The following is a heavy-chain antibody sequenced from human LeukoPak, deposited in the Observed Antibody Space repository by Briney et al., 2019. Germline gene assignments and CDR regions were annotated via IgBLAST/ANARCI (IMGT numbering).Heavy chain of an antibody. Sequence: ASVKVSCKASGYTFTNYYIHWVRQAPGQGLGCMGIINPSGGSTSYAQKFQGRVTMTRDMSMSTVYMELSSLRSEDTAVYYCARGGVGATTYVWFDPWGQGTLVTVSS. CDR1: GYTFTNYY. CDR3: ARGGVGATTYVWFDP. D-gene: IGHD1-26*01. CDR2: INPSGGST. V-gene: IGHV1-46*01. J-gene: IGHJ5*02.